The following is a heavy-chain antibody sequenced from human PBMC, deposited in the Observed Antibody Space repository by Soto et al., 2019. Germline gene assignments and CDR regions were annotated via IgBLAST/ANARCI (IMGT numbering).Heavy chain of an antibody. D-gene: IGHD3-10*01. Sequence: QLQLQESGPGLVKPSETLSLTCTVSGGSISSSSYYWGWIRQPPGKGLEWIGGIYYSGSTYYNPSLKSRVTISVDTSKNQFSLKLSSVTAADTAVYYCARRGRYWFDPWGQGTLVTVSS. V-gene: IGHV4-39*01. J-gene: IGHJ5*02. CDR1: GGSISSSSYY. CDR2: IYYSGST. CDR3: ARRGRYWFDP.